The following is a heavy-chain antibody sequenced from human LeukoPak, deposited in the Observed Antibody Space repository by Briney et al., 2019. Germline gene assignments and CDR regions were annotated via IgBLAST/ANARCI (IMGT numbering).Heavy chain of an antibody. CDR3: TRRRSYYDSSGYYGNDAFDI. CDR2: IRSKANSYAT. CDR1: GFTFSGSA. D-gene: IGHD3-22*01. Sequence: PGGSLRLSCAASGFTFSGSAMHWVRQASGKGLEWVGRIRSKANSYATAYAAPVKGRFTISRDDSKNTAYLQMNSLKTEDTAVYYCTRRRSYYDSSGYYGNDAFDIWGQGTMVTVSS. V-gene: IGHV3-73*01. J-gene: IGHJ3*02.